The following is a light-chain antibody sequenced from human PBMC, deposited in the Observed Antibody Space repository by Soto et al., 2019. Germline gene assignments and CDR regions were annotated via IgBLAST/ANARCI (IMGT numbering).Light chain of an antibody. V-gene: IGLV7-46*01. CDR2: DTS. CDR3: LISYSGAYVV. CDR1: TGAVTSGHY. J-gene: IGLJ2*01. Sequence: QTVVTHEPSLTVSPGGTVTLTCGSSTGAVTSGHYPYWFQQKPGQAPRTLIYDTSNKHSWTPARFSGSLLGGKAALTLSGAQPEDEAEYYCLISYSGAYVVFGGGTKLTVL.